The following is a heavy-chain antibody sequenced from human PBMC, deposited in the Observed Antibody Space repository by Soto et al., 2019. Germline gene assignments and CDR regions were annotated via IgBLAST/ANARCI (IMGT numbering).Heavy chain of an antibody. V-gene: IGHV1-69*13. CDR2: IIPIFGTA. CDR3: ASLGYCSSTSCYFRGAFDI. Sequence: GASVKVSCKASGGTFSSYAISWVRQAPGQGLEWMGGIIPIFGTANYAQKFQGRVTITADESTSTAYMELSSLRSEDTAVYYCASLGYCSSTSCYFRGAFDIWGQGTMVTVSS. CDR1: GGTFSSYA. J-gene: IGHJ3*02. D-gene: IGHD2-2*01.